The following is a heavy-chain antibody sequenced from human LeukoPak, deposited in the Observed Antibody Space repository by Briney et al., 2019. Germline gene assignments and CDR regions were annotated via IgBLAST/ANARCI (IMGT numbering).Heavy chain of an antibody. Sequence: TGGSLRLSCAASGFTFSSYAMSWVRQAPGKGLKWVSAISGSGGSTYYADSVKGRFTISRDNSKNTLYLQMNSLRAEDTAVYYCAKTARRSRYYFDYWGQGTLVTVSS. CDR1: GFTFSSYA. J-gene: IGHJ4*02. CDR3: AKTARRSRYYFDY. CDR2: ISGSGGST. D-gene: IGHD2-21*02. V-gene: IGHV3-23*01.